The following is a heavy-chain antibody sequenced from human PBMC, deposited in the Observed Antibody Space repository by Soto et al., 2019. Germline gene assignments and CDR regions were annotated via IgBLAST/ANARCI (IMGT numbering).Heavy chain of an antibody. CDR2: IYYSGST. CDR3: ASPPAVAGEGWFDP. CDR1: GGSISSYY. V-gene: IGHV4-59*08. Sequence: SETLSLTCTVSGGSISSYYWSWIRQPPGKGLEWIGYIYYSGSTNYNPSLKSRVTISVDTSKNQFSLKLSSVTAADTAVYYCASPPAVAGEGWFDPWGQGTLVTVSS. D-gene: IGHD6-19*01. J-gene: IGHJ5*02.